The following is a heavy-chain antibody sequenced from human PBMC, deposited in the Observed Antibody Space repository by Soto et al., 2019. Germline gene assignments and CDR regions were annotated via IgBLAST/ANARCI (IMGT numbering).Heavy chain of an antibody. D-gene: IGHD5-12*01. CDR3: AREPQLRDGYNY. CDR2: IIPIFGTA. V-gene: IGHV1-69*13. J-gene: IGHJ4*02. Sequence: SVKVSCKASGGTFSSYAISWVRQAPGQGLEWMGGIIPIFGTANYAQKFQGRVTITADESTSTAYMELSSLRSEDTAVYYCAREPQLRDGYNYWGQGTLVTVSS. CDR1: GGTFSSYA.